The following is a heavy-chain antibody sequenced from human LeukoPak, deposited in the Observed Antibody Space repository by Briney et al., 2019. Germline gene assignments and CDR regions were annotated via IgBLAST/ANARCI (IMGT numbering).Heavy chain of an antibody. J-gene: IGHJ4*02. CDR1: GGSIRSSSYY. Sequence: PSETLSLTCTVSGGSIRSSSYYWGWIRQPPGKGLEWIGNIYYSGSTYYNPSLKSRVTISVDTSKNQFSLKLSSVTAADTAVYYCARDAPPYYFDYWGQGTLVTVSS. CDR3: ARDAPPYYFDY. V-gene: IGHV4-39*07. CDR2: IYYSGST.